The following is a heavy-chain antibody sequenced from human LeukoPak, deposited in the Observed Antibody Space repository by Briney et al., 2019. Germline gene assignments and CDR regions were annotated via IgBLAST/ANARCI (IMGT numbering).Heavy chain of an antibody. Sequence: SETLSLTCTVSGGSITSYYWSWIRQPPGKGLEWIGYIYYSGSTNYNPSLKSRVTISVDTSKNQFSLKLSSVTAADTAVYYCARAVGSGSFQTYYYYMDVWGKGTTVTISS. V-gene: IGHV4-59*01. J-gene: IGHJ6*03. CDR3: ARAVGSGSFQTYYYYMDV. CDR1: GGSITSYY. D-gene: IGHD3-10*01. CDR2: IYYSGST.